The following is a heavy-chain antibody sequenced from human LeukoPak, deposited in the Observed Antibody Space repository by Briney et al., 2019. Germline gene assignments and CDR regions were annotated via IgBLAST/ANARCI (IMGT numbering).Heavy chain of an antibody. CDR1: GGSISSGGYY. Sequence: PSETLSLTCTVSGGSISSGGYYWSWIRQPPGKGLEWIGYIYHSGSTYYNPSLKSRVTISVDRSKNQFSLKLSSVTAADTAVYYCARRGLRTIFGVAHRWGQGTLVTVSS. J-gene: IGHJ5*02. V-gene: IGHV4-30-2*01. D-gene: IGHD3-3*01. CDR3: ARRGLRTIFGVAHR. CDR2: IYHSGST.